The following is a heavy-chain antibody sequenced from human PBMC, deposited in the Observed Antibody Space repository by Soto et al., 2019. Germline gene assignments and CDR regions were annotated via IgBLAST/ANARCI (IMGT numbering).Heavy chain of an antibody. CDR3: ARDIPPYSGSGSYSPLWDY. CDR1: GYTFTSYG. CDR2: ISAYNGNT. Sequence: QVQLVQAGAEVKKPGASVKVSCKASGYTFTSYGLTWVRQAPGQGLEWMGWISAYNGNTNYAQKLQGRVTMTTDTSTSTAYMELRSLRSDDTAVYYCARDIPPYSGSGSYSPLWDYWGQGTLVTVSS. V-gene: IGHV1-18*01. J-gene: IGHJ4*02. D-gene: IGHD3-10*01.